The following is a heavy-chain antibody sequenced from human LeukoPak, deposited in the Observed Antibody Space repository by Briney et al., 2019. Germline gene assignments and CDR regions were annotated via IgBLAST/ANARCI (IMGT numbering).Heavy chain of an antibody. Sequence: PGGSLRLSCAASGFTFDDYAMHWVRQAPGKGLEWVSGISWNSGSIGYADSVKGRFTISRDNAKNSLYLQMNSLRAEDTALYYCAKSFGSAPLMAPGYHYYYGMDVWGQGATVTVSS. V-gene: IGHV3-9*01. D-gene: IGHD3-10*01. CDR1: GFTFDDYA. J-gene: IGHJ6*02. CDR2: ISWNSGSI. CDR3: AKSFGSAPLMAPGYHYYYGMDV.